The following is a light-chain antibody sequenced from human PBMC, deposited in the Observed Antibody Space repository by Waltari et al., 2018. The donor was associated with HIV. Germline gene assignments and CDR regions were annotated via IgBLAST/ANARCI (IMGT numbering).Light chain of an antibody. V-gene: IGLV2-23*02. Sequence: QSALTQPASVSGSPGQSITISCSGTSTDVGNYNLVSWYQQHPARAPNLIIYEVTKWPSGVSHRFSVSKSGNTASLTISGLQADDEADYYCCAFAGANTWVFGGGTKLIVL. CDR2: EVT. J-gene: IGLJ3*02. CDR1: STDVGNYNL. CDR3: CAFAGANTWV.